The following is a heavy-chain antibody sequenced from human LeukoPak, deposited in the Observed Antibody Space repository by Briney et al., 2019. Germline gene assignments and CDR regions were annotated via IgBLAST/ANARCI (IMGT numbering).Heavy chain of an antibody. J-gene: IGHJ6*03. V-gene: IGHV3-53*01. CDR2: IYSGGST. Sequence: PGGSLRLSCAASGFTVSSNYMSWLRRAPGKGLECVSVIYSGGSTYYADSVKGRFTISRDNSKNTLYLQMNSLRAEDTAVYYCARDKERYMDVWGKGTTVTVSS. D-gene: IGHD1-1*01. CDR1: GFTVSSNY. CDR3: ARDKERYMDV.